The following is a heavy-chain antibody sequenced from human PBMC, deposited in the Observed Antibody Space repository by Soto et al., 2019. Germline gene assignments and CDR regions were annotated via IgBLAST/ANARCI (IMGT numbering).Heavy chain of an antibody. J-gene: IGHJ4*02. D-gene: IGHD1-1*01. V-gene: IGHV1-8*01. CDR2: MNPNSRNT. CDR3: ARERSGTADY. CDR1: GYTFTSYD. Sequence: QVQLVQSGAEVKKPGASVKVSCKASGYTFTSYDINWVRQANGQGLEWMGWMNPNSRNTGYAQKFQGRVTMTRNTSISTAYMELSSLRYEDTALYYCARERSGTADYWGQGTLVTVSS.